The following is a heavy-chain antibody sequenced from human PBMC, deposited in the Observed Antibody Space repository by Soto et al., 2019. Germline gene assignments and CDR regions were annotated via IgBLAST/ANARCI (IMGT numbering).Heavy chain of an antibody. CDR1: SFTFSSYA. CDR2: ISGGGRTT. Sequence: VGSLTLSCAASSFTFSSYAMSWVRQAPGKGLEWGSSISGGGRTTYYPASVKGRFTISSDNPKHTLYLQMTSLSAEDTTVYSCAKCGPSYYDFWSGSYTPSYYFDYWGQGTLVTVSS. D-gene: IGHD3-3*01. CDR3: AKCGPSYYDFWSGSYTPSYYFDY. J-gene: IGHJ4*02. V-gene: IGHV3-23*01.